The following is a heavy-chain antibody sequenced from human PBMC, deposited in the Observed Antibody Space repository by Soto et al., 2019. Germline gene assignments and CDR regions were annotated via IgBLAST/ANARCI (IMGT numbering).Heavy chain of an antibody. V-gene: IGHV1-8*01. CDR3: ARFTPVVVVAARGRWFDP. CDR1: GYTFTSYD. CDR2: MNPNSGNT. Sequence: QVQLVQSGAEVKKPGASVKVSCKASGYTFTSYDINWVRQATGQGHEWMGWMNPNSGNTGYAQKFQGRVTMTRNTSISTAYMELSSLRSEDTAVYYCARFTPVVVVAARGRWFDPWGQGTLVTVSS. J-gene: IGHJ5*02. D-gene: IGHD2-15*01.